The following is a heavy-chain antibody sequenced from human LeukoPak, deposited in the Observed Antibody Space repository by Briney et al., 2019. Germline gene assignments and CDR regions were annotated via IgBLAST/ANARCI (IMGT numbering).Heavy chain of an antibody. D-gene: IGHD3-3*01. CDR1: GFPFSSYA. V-gene: IGHV3-30-3*01. J-gene: IGHJ4*02. CDR2: ISYDGSNK. CDR3: ARAVPDGCLLD. Sequence: GRSLRLSCAASGFPFSSYAMHWVRQAPGKGLEWVAVISYDGSNKYYADSVKGRFTISRDNSKNTLYLQMNSLRAEDTAVYYCARAVPDGCLLDWGQGTLVTVSS.